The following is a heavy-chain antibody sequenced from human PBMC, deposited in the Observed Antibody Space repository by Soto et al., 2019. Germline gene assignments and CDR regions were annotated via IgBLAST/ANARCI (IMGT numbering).Heavy chain of an antibody. J-gene: IGHJ4*02. CDR2: IYYSGST. D-gene: IGHD3-10*01. CDR1: GGSISNGGYY. V-gene: IGHV4-31*03. Sequence: QVQLQEWGPGLVKPSQTLSLTCTVSGGSISNGGYYWSWIRQHPGKGQEWIGNIYYSGSTYYNPSLRSRINTSVDTSKNQFSLKLNSVTAADTAVYYCARDTNYYGLNYFDYWGQGTLVTVSS. CDR3: ARDTNYYGLNYFDY.